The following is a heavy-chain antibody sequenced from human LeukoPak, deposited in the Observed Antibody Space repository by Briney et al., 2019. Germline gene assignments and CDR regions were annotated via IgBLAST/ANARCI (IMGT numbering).Heavy chain of an antibody. J-gene: IGHJ4*02. CDR1: GGSISSGGYY. D-gene: IGHD6-13*01. Sequence: PSQTLSLTCTVSGGSISSGGYYWNWIRQHPGKGLEWIGYIYNSGSTYYNPSLKSRSTISVDTSKNQFSLKLSSVTAADTAVYYCARQMTGYSSSWYLGDYFDYWGQGTLVTVSS. V-gene: IGHV4-31*03. CDR3: ARQMTGYSSSWYLGDYFDY. CDR2: IYNSGST.